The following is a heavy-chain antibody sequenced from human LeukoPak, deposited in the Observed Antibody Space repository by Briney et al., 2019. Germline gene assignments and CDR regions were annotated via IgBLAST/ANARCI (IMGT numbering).Heavy chain of an antibody. D-gene: IGHD3-22*01. CDR3: AKRSMIVVDLPYDY. J-gene: IGHJ4*02. Sequence: GGSLRLSCAASGFTFSSYAMSWVRQAPGKGLEWVSAISGSGGGTYYADSVKGRFTISRDNSKNTLYLQMNSLRAEDTAVYYCAKRSMIVVDLPYDYWGQGTLVTVSS. CDR2: ISGSGGGT. CDR1: GFTFSSYA. V-gene: IGHV3-23*01.